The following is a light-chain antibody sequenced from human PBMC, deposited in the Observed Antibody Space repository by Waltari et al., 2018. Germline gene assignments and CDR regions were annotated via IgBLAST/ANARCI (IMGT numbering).Light chain of an antibody. Sequence: QSVLTQPPSASGTPGQRVTLSCSGNSSNIGGNYVSSYQHVPGTAPKLLIYWDGQRPSGVPDRFSGSKSGTSASLAISGLRSEDESDYHCATWDDSLGGVVFGGGTKLTVL. J-gene: IGLJ2*01. V-gene: IGLV1-47*01. CDR1: SSNIGGNY. CDR3: ATWDDSLGGVV. CDR2: WDG.